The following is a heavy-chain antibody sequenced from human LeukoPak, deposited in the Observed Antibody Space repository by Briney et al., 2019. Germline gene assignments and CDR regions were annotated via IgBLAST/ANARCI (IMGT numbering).Heavy chain of an antibody. CDR2: IYYSGST. D-gene: IGHD2-2*02. Sequence: PSETLSLTCTVSGGSISSSSYYWGWIRQPPGKGLEWIGSIYYSGSTYYNPSLKSRVTISVDTSKNQFSLKPSSVTAADTAVYYCARRYCSSTSCYNYYGMDVWGQGTTVTVSS. J-gene: IGHJ6*02. CDR3: ARRYCSSTSCYNYYGMDV. CDR1: GGSISSSSYY. V-gene: IGHV4-39*07.